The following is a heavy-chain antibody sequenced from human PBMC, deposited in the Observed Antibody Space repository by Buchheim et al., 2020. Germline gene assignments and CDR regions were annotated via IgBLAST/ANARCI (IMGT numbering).Heavy chain of an antibody. CDR2: INEDGNEK. Sequence: EVQLVESGGGLVQPGGSLRLSCAASGFAFSSYWMSWVRQAPGKGLEWVANINEDGNEKYYVDSVKGRFTISRDNAKKSVSLQIHRLRAEDTAVYYCARDEGYYSPDYWGQGTL. CDR3: ARDEGYYSPDY. J-gene: IGHJ4*02. V-gene: IGHV3-7*01. D-gene: IGHD3-22*01. CDR1: GFAFSSYW.